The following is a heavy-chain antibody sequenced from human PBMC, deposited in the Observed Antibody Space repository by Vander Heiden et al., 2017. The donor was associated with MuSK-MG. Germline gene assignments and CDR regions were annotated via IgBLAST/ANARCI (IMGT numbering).Heavy chain of an antibody. CDR2: IYYSGRT. D-gene: IGHD2-21*01. CDR3: ASSIVSYLYYFDY. V-gene: IGHV4-59*08. CDR1: GGSISSYY. J-gene: IGHJ4*01. Sequence: QVQLQESGPGLVKPSETLSLTCTVSGGSISSYYWSWIRQPPGKGLEWIGYIYYSGRTNSNPSLKSRVTISVDTSMKQFSLKLNSVTAADTAVYYCASSIVSYLYYFDYWCHGTLVTVSS.